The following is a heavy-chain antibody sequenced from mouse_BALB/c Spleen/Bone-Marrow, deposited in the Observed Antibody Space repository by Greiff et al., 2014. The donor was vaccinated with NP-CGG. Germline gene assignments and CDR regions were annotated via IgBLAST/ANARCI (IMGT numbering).Heavy chain of an antibody. CDR2: INPSTGYT. J-gene: IGHJ3*01. D-gene: IGHD2-2*01. V-gene: IGHV1-7*01. Sequence: VQLQESGTELAKPGASVKMSCKASGYTFTSYWMHWVKQRPGQGLDWIGYINPSTGYTEYNQKFKDKATLTADKSSSTAYMQLRSLTSEDSAVYYCARGVRGYDGFAYWGQGTLVTVSA. CDR3: ARGVRGYDGFAY. CDR1: GYTFTSYW.